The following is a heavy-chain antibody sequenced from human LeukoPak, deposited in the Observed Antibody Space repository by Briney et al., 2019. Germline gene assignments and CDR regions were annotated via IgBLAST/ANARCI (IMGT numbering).Heavy chain of an antibody. J-gene: IGHJ4*02. CDR2: IKDDGSDK. Sequence: GGSLRLSCAASGFTFSNFWMSWVRQAPGKGLEWVANIKDDGSDKYYVDSVKGRFTISRDNAKNSLYLQMNSLRAEDTALYYCAPYYYDSSAYPFWGQGTLVTVSS. CDR3: APYYYDSSAYPF. D-gene: IGHD3-22*01. V-gene: IGHV3-7*01. CDR1: GFTFSNFW.